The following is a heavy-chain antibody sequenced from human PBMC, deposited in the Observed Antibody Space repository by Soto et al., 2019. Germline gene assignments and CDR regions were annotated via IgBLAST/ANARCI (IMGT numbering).Heavy chain of an antibody. D-gene: IGHD6-6*01. V-gene: IGHV4-4*02. CDR3: ARALSDEYSSSHYYYYYGMDV. CDR2: IYHSGST. CDR1: GGSISISNW. J-gene: IGHJ6*02. Sequence: SETLSLTCAVSGGSISISNWCSCVRQPPGKGLEWIGEIYHSGSTNYNPSLKSRVTISVDKSKNQFSLKLSSVTAADTAVYYCARALSDEYSSSHYYYYYGMDVWGQGTTVTVSS.